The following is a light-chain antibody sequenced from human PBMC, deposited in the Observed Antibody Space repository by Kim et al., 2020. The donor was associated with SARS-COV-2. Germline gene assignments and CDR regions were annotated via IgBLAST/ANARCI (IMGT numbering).Light chain of an antibody. CDR1: SRDIGPYNF. V-gene: IGLV2-14*03. Sequence: QSITISCTGTSRDIGPYNFVSWYQQHPGKAPKLIIFDVNDRPSGVSDRFSGSKSANTASLTISGLQAEDEADYYCSSFTSTSSPYVFGTGTQLTVL. CDR3: SSFTSTSSPYV. J-gene: IGLJ1*01. CDR2: DVN.